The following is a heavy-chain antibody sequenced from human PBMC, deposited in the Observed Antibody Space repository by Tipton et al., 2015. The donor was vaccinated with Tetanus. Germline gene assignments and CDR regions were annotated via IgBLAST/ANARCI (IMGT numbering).Heavy chain of an antibody. CDR2: IYYSGST. D-gene: IGHD1-26*01. Sequence: TLSLTCTVSGGSISSSSYYWGWIRQPPGKGLEWIGSIYYSGSTYYNPSLKSRVTISVDTSKNQFSLKLSSVTAADTAVYYCAKRSGSYGPYAFDIWGQGTMVTVSS. CDR3: AKRSGSYGPYAFDI. CDR1: GGSISSSSYY. V-gene: IGHV4-39*01. J-gene: IGHJ3*02.